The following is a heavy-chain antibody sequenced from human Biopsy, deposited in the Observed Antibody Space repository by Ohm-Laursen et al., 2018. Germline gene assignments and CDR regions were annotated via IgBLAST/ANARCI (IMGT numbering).Heavy chain of an antibody. V-gene: IGHV1-46*01. CDR3: ARNTGWYGDLYYFDY. D-gene: IGHD6-19*01. J-gene: IGHJ4*02. Sequence: SVKVSCKASGYSFTSYYMHWVRQAPGQGLEWMGMINPRGSTTSYPQIFQGRVTMTRDTSKSTVYMELSSLRSADTAVYFCARNTGWYGDLYYFDYWGQGTLVTVSS. CDR1: GYSFTSYY. CDR2: INPRGSTT.